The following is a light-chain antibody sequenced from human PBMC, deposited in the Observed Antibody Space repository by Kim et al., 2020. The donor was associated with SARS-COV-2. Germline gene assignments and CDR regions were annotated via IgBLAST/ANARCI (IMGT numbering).Light chain of an antibody. J-gene: IGKJ1*01. Sequence: DIQMTQSPSSLSASVGDRVTVTCRASQSVNNFLNSYQQKPGKAPRLLIYTVSNLQSGVPSRFSGSGSGTDFTLTISSLHPEDFATYYCQQSHIKRTFGQGTKVDIK. CDR1: QSVNNF. V-gene: IGKV1-39*01. CDR2: TVS. CDR3: QQSHIKRT.